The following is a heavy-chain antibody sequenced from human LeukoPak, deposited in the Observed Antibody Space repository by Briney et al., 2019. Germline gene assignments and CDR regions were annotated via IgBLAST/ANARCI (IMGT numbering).Heavy chain of an antibody. CDR2: IAGGGGTT. V-gene: IGHV3-23*01. CDR3: AKSGHLDN. CDR1: GFTFTSYA. J-gene: IGHJ4*02. Sequence: GGSLRLSCAASGFTFTSYAMTWVRQAPGKGLEWVSTIAGGGGTTWYADSVKGRFTISRDNSKNTLYLQMSSLRVDDTAVYCCAKSGHLDNWGQGTLVTVSS.